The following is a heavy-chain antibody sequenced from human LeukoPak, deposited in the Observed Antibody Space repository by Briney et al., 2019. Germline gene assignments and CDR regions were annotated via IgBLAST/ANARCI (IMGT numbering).Heavy chain of an antibody. CDR3: VTRVKSTGDY. D-gene: IGHD1-1*01. J-gene: IGHJ4*02. CDR2: KTKADGETT. V-gene: IGHV3-15*01. CDR1: GFTFSNVW. Sequence: GGSLRLSCEASGFTFSNVWMNWVRQAPGKGLEWIGRKTKADGETTEYIAPVKGRFTISRDDSKNTVYLQMNRLKTEDTALYYCVTRVKSTGDYWGQGTLVTVSS.